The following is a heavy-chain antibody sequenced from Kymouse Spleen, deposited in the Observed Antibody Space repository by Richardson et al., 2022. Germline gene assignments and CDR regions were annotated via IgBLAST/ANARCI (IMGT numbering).Heavy chain of an antibody. Sequence: QVQLQQWGAGLLKPSETLSLTCAVYGGSFSGYYWSWIRQPPGKGLEWIGEINHSGSTNYNPSLKSRVTISVDTSKNQFSLKLSSVTAADTAVYYCASPMTTSFDYWGQGTLVTVSS. CDR3: ASPMTTSFDY. CDR2: INHSGST. J-gene: IGHJ4*02. D-gene: IGHD4-11,IGHD4-11*01,IGHD4-17*01. V-gene: IGHV4-34*01. CDR1: GGSFSGYY.